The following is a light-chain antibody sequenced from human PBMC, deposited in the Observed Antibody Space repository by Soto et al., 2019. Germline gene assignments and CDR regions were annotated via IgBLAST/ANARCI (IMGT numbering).Light chain of an antibody. CDR2: RAS. CDR3: QQYESSPFT. J-gene: IGKJ4*01. Sequence: EIVLTQSPDTLSLSPGERATLSCRASQSVSSSFLAWYQQKPGQAPRLLIYRASSRATGIPDRFTGSGSGTDFTLTISRLEPEDFAVYYCQQYESSPFTCGGGAKVEIK. CDR1: QSVSSSF. V-gene: IGKV3-20*01.